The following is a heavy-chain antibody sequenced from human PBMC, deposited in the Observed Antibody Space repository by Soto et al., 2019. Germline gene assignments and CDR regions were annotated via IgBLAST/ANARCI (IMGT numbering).Heavy chain of an antibody. J-gene: IGHJ6*02. V-gene: IGHV3-23*01. D-gene: IGHD3-3*01. Sequence: GGSLRLSCAASGFTFSSYAMSWVRQAPGKGLEWVSAISGSGGSTYYADSVKGRFTISRDNSKNTLYLQMNSLRAEDTAVYYCAKGFRFLEWSDDYYYGMDVWGQGTTVTVSS. CDR1: GFTFSSYA. CDR2: ISGSGGST. CDR3: AKGFRFLEWSDDYYYGMDV.